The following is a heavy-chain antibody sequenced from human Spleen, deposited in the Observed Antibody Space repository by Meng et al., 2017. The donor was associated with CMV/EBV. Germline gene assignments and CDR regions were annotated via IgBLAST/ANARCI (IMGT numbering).Heavy chain of an antibody. CDR2: ISWDSRSI. D-gene: IGHD1-26*01. CDR3: AKGYDSGSMDYFDY. CDR1: GFTFDDYA. J-gene: IGHJ4*02. V-gene: IGHV3-9*01. Sequence: SLKISCAASGFTFDDYAMDWVRQAPGKGLEWVSGISWDSRSIGYADSVKGRFTISRDNAKNSLYLQMNSLRAEDTALYYCAKGYDSGSMDYFDYWGQGTLVTVSS.